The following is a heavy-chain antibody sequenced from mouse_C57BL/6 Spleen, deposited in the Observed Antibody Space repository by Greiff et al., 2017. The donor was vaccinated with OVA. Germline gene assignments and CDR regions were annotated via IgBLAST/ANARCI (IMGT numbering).Heavy chain of an antibody. Sequence: VHLVESGPGLVAPSQSLSITCTVSGFSLTSYAISWVRQPPGKGLEWLGVIWTGEGTNYNSALKSRLSISKDNSKSQVFLKMNSLQTDDTARYYCARNGDGYSFFDYWGQGTTLTVSS. CDR1: GFSLTSYA. D-gene: IGHD2-3*01. V-gene: IGHV2-9-1*01. CDR3: ARNGDGYSFFDY. CDR2: IWTGEGT. J-gene: IGHJ2*01.